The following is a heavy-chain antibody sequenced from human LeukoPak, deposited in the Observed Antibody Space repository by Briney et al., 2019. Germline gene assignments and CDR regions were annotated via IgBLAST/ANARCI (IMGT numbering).Heavy chain of an antibody. Sequence: GGSLRLSCAASGFTFSNYGMHWVRQAPGKGLEWVAVISYDGSNKYYADSVKGRFTISRDNSKNTLYLQMNSLRTEDTAVYYCAKVGLPVTTILDYFDYWGQGTLVTVSS. D-gene: IGHD4-11*01. V-gene: IGHV3-30*18. CDR1: GFTFSNYG. CDR2: ISYDGSNK. CDR3: AKVGLPVTTILDYFDY. J-gene: IGHJ4*02.